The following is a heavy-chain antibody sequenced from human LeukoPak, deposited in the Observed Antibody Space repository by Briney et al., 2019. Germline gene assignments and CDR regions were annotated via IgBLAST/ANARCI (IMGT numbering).Heavy chain of an antibody. D-gene: IGHD2-15*01. V-gene: IGHV1-2*06. Sequence: ASVKVSCKASGYTFTGDFMHWVRQAPGQGLEWMGRINPNSGGTNYAQKFQGRVTMTRDTSISTAYMELSRLRSDDTAVYYCSRDPPRIVVVVAATNYYGMDVWGQGTTVTVSS. CDR3: SRDPPRIVVVVAATNYYGMDV. CDR1: GYTFTGDF. CDR2: INPNSGGT. J-gene: IGHJ6*02.